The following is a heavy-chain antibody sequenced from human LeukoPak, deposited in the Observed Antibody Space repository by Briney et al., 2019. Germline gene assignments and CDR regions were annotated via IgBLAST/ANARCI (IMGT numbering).Heavy chain of an antibody. D-gene: IGHD2-2*01. J-gene: IGHJ4*02. Sequence: TSETLSLTCTVSGGSISSSGYYWGWIRQPPGKGPEWIGNIYYSGSTYYNPSLKSRVTISVDTSKNHFSLKLNSVTAADTALYYCARLGYCSSASCGPLDYWGQGTLVTVSS. V-gene: IGHV4-39*02. CDR3: ARLGYCSSASCGPLDY. CDR2: IYYSGST. CDR1: GGSISSSGYY.